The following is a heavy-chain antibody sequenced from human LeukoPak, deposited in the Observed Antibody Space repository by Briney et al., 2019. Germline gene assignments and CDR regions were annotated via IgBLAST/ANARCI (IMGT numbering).Heavy chain of an antibody. CDR3: AKDFTAMATFDY. Sequence: GGSLRLSCAASGFTFSSYAMSRVRQAPGKGLEWVSAISGSGGSTYYADPVKGRFTISRDNSKNTLYLQMNSLRAEDTAVYYCAKDFTAMATFDYWGQGTLVTVSS. J-gene: IGHJ4*02. CDR2: ISGSGGST. CDR1: GFTFSSYA. V-gene: IGHV3-23*01. D-gene: IGHD5-18*01.